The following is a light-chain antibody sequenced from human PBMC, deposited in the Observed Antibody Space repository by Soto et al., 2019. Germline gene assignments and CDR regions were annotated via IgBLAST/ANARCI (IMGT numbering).Light chain of an antibody. CDR1: QSVHSN. Sequence: EVVLTQSPATLSVSPGERATLSCRASQSVHSNLAWYQQKPGQAPSLLISYASTRATGIPARFSGSGSGTEFTLTISSLQSEDLGVYYCQHYSNWPPTFGPGTIVEIK. J-gene: IGKJ3*01. CDR3: QHYSNWPPT. CDR2: YAS. V-gene: IGKV3-15*01.